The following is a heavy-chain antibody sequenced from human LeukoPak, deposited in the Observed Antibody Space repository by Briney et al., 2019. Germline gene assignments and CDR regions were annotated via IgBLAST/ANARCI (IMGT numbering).Heavy chain of an antibody. Sequence: GGSLRLSCAASGFTFSSYDMHWVRQATGKGLEWVSAIGTAGDTYYPGSVKGRFTISRENAKNSLYLQVNSLRAEDTAVYYCARSHSGYYYLDCWGQGTLVTVSS. D-gene: IGHD3-22*01. CDR1: GFTFSSYD. V-gene: IGHV3-13*01. CDR3: ARSHSGYYYLDC. J-gene: IGHJ4*02. CDR2: IGTAGDT.